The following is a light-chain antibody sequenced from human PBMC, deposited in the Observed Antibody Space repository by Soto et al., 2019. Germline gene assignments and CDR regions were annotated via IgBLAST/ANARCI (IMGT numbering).Light chain of an antibody. V-gene: IGKV3-20*01. Sequence: ETVLTQSPGTLSLSPGERATLSCRASQTIRRNYLAWYRQTPGQAPRLLIYGASNRATGIADRFSGSGSGTYFTLIISRLEPEDFALYYCQQYGSSPWTFGQGTKVEIK. CDR3: QQYGSSPWT. CDR2: GAS. J-gene: IGKJ1*01. CDR1: QTIRRNY.